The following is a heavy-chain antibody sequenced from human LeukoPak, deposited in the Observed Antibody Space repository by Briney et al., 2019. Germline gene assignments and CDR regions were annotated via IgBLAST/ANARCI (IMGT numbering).Heavy chain of an antibody. CDR2: INHSGST. CDR3: ARLKGCYYYYMDV. J-gene: IGHJ6*03. CDR1: GGSFSGYY. V-gene: IGHV4-34*01. Sequence: PSETLSLTCAVYGGSFSGYYWSWIRPPPGKGLEWIGEINHSGSTNYNPSLMSRVTISVDTSKNQFSLKLSSVTAADTAVYYCARLKGCYYYYMDVWGKGTTVTVSS.